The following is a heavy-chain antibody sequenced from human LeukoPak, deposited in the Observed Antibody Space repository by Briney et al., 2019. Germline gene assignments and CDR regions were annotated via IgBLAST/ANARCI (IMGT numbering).Heavy chain of an antibody. CDR1: GFTFSDYY. CDR3: ARDLSPGHYDFWSGYYPGNLNDY. V-gene: IGHV3-11*04. D-gene: IGHD3-3*01. CDR2: ISSSGSTI. Sequence: GGSLRLSCAASGFTFSDYYMSWIRQAPGKGLEWVSYISSSGSTIYYADSVKGRSTISRDNAKNSLYLQMNSLRAEDTAVYYRARDLSPGHYDFWSGYYPGNLNDYWGQGTLVTVSS. J-gene: IGHJ4*02.